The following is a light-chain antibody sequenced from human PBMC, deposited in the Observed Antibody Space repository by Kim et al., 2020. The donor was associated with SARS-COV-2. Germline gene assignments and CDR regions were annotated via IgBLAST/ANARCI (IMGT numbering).Light chain of an antibody. CDR2: AAS. CDR1: QSVNNW. CDR3: QQYDRYSPK. V-gene: IGKV1-5*01. Sequence: DIQMTQSPSTLAASVGDRVTITCRASQSVNNWLAWYQKKPGKAPNLLIYAASSLESGVPSRFSGSGSGTEFTLTISSLQPDDFATYYCQQYDRYSPKFVQGTKVDIK. J-gene: IGKJ1*01.